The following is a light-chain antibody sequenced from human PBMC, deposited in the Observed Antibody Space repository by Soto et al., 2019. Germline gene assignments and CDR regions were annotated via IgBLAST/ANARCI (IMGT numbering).Light chain of an antibody. V-gene: IGKV1-39*01. Sequence: DVQMTQSPSSLSASVGDSVTITCRASQTVKTYLNCYQHKPGKPPQLLIYASSRLQTGVASRFSGSGSGTYFSLTISSLQPEDFATYYCQQSSTTPGTFGQGTKVEIK. CDR2: ASS. CDR1: QTVKTY. J-gene: IGKJ1*01. CDR3: QQSSTTPGT.